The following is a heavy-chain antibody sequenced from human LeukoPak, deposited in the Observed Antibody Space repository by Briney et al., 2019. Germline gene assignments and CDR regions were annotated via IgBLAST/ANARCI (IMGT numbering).Heavy chain of an antibody. D-gene: IGHD2-2*01. CDR2: IWNDGSNK. V-gene: IGHV3-33*08. J-gene: IGHJ4*02. Sequence: GGSLRLSCVASGLTVSSYSMNWVRQAPGKGLEWVAVIWNDGSNKYYADSVKGRFTISRDNSKNTLYLQMNSLRAEDTAVYYCARDYCSSTSCLFDCWGQGTLVTVSS. CDR1: GLTVSSYS. CDR3: ARDYCSSTSCLFDC.